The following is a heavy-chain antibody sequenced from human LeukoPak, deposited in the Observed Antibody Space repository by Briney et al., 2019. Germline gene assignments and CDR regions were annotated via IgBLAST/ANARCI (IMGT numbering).Heavy chain of an antibody. CDR3: ARGPRDCSSGTCYYYYYMDV. V-gene: IGHV3-66*02. CDR2: IYSGGST. CDR1: GFSVSSHY. Sequence: GGSLRLSCAASGFSVSSHYMNWVRRAPGKGLEWVSIIYSGGSTKYADSVRGRFTISRDNSKNTLYLQMNNVGAEETAVYYCARGPRDCSSGTCYYYYYMDVWGKGTTVTVSS. J-gene: IGHJ6*03. D-gene: IGHD2-2*01.